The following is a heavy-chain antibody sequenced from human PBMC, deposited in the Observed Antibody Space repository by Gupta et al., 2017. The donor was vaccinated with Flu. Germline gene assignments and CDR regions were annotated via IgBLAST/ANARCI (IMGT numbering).Heavy chain of an antibody. CDR3: ARDLYHYGGNSGAFDI. CDR1: GDSIRGANYY. V-gene: IGHV4-61*02. D-gene: IGHD4-17*01. CDR2: TYTSGSP. J-gene: IGHJ3*02. Sequence: QVQLQESGPGLVKPSQTLSLTCTVSGDSIRGANYYWSWIRQPAGKGLEWLGRTYTSGSPNYNPSLKSRVTISVDTSKNQISPKLTSVTAADTAVYYCARDLYHYGGNSGAFDIWGQGAQVTVSS.